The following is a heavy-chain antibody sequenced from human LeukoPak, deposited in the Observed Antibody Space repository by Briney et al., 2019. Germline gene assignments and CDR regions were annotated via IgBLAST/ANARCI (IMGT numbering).Heavy chain of an antibody. Sequence: PGGSLRLSCAASGFSFSSYWMTWVRQAPGKGLEWVANIKQDGSEKNYVDSVKGRFTISRDNAKNSLYLQMNSLRAEDTAVYYCARADHHFDPRIECWGQGTLVTVSS. J-gene: IGHJ4*02. D-gene: IGHD3-9*01. CDR1: GFSFSSYW. CDR2: IKQDGSEK. CDR3: ARADHHFDPRIEC. V-gene: IGHV3-7*01.